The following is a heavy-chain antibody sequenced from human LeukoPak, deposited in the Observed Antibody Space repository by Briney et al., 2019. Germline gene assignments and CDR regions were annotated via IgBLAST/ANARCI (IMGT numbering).Heavy chain of an antibody. V-gene: IGHV1-69*05. CDR1: GGTFSSYA. CDR2: IIPIFGTA. Sequence: GSPVKVSCKASGGTFSSYAISWVRQAPGQGLEWMGRIIPIFGTANYAQKFQGRVTITTDESTSTAYMELSSLRSEDTAVYYCARDPISGGSLRSAFDIWGQGTMVTVSS. J-gene: IGHJ3*02. D-gene: IGHD1-26*01. CDR3: ARDPISGGSLRSAFDI.